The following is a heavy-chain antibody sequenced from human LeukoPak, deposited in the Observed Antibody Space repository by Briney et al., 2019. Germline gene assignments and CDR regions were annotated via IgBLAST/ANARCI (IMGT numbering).Heavy chain of an antibody. Sequence: ASVKVSCKASGGTFSSYAISWVRQAPGQGLEWMGGIIPIFGTANYAQKFQGRVTITTDESTSTAYMELSSLRSEDTAVYHCARGWSSSWLFYYYYMDVWGKGTTVTVSS. D-gene: IGHD6-13*01. V-gene: IGHV1-69*05. CDR2: IIPIFGTA. J-gene: IGHJ6*03. CDR1: GGTFSSYA. CDR3: ARGWSSSWLFYYYYMDV.